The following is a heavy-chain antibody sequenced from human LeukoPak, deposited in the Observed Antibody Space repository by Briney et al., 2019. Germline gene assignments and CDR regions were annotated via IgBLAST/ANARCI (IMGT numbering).Heavy chain of an antibody. V-gene: IGHV3-23*01. D-gene: IGHD5/OR15-5a*01. CDR3: ARVSLNSVADFDY. Sequence: GGSLRLSCAVSGFTFRNYVLTWVRQAPGKGLEWLTSMSGRANSTYYADSVKGRFTISRDNSKDTLFLRMNSLRTEDTAVYYCARVSLNSVADFDYWGQGTLVTVSS. CDR1: GFTFRNYV. CDR2: MSGRANST. J-gene: IGHJ4*02.